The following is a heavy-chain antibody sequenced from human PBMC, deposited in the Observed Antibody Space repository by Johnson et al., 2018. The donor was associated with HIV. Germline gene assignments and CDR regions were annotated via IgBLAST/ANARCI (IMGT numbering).Heavy chain of an antibody. CDR1: GFAFSNYA. J-gene: IGHJ3*02. D-gene: IGHD6-19*01. Sequence: QVQLVESGGGVVQPGGSLRLSCAASGFAFSNYAMHWVRQAPGKGLEWMAIISYDGSNEYYADSVKGRFTISRDNSKHTLYLHMSSLRAEDTALYYCARDSFIAVTLSDAFDIWGQGTVVTVSS. CDR2: ISYDGSNE. CDR3: ARDSFIAVTLSDAFDI. V-gene: IGHV3-30-3*01.